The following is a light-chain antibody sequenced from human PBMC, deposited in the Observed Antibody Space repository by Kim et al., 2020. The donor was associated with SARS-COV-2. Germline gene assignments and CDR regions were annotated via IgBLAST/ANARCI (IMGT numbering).Light chain of an antibody. J-gene: IGLJ2*01. CDR1: SLRSYY. CDR3: NSRDSSGNRV. Sequence: VAWGQPVRITYQGDSLRSYYASWYQQKPGQAPVLVIYGKNNRPSGIPDRFSGSSSGNTASLTITGAQAEDEADYYCNSRDSSGNRVFGGGTQLTVL. CDR2: GKN. V-gene: IGLV3-19*01.